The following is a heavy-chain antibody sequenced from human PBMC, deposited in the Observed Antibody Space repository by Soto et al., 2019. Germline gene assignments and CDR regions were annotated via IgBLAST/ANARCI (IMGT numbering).Heavy chain of an antibody. CDR2: ISGSGDST. CDR1: GFTLSDYA. CDR3: AKDNPPPDY. Sequence: PGGSLRLSCAASGFTLSDYATTWVRQGPGKGLEWVSAISGSGDSTYYTDSVKGRFTISRDNSKNTLYLEMNGLRAEDTAVYYCAKDNPPPDYWGQGTLVTVS. J-gene: IGHJ4*02. V-gene: IGHV3-23*01.